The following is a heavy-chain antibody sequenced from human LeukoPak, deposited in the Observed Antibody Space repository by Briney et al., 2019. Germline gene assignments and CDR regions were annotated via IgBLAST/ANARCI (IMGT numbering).Heavy chain of an antibody. CDR2: INPNSGGT. CDR1: GYTFTDYY. J-gene: IGHJ5*02. V-gene: IGHV1-2*02. CDR3: ARDYTIFGVVNNWFDP. D-gene: IGHD3-3*01. Sequence: GASVKVSCKASGYTFTDYYMHWVRQAPGQGLEWMGWINPNSGGTNYAQKFQGRVTMTRDTSISTAYMELSRLRSDDTAVYYCARDYTIFGVVNNWFDPWGQGTLVTVSS.